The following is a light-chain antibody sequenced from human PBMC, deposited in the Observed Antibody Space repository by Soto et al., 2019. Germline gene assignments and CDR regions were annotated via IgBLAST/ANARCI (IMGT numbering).Light chain of an antibody. CDR2: NAS. V-gene: IGKV3-11*01. CDR3: QQRSNWPPEVT. CDR1: QSVGSS. Sequence: EIVLTQSPDTLSLSPGERATLSCRASQSVGSSLVWYQQKPGQAPRLLIYNASNRATGIPARFSGSGSGTDFTLTISSLEPEDFAVDYCQQRSNWPPEVTFGPGTKVDIK. J-gene: IGKJ3*01.